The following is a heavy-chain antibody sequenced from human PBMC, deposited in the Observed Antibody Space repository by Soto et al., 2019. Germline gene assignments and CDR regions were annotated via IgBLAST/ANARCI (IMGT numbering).Heavy chain of an antibody. CDR2: IYYSGST. J-gene: IGHJ3*02. CDR1: GGSISSYY. D-gene: IGHD6-13*01. CDR3: ARRYSSAFDI. V-gene: IGHV4-59*08. Sequence: SETLSLTCTVSGGSISSYYWSWIRPPPGKGLEWIGYIYYSGSTNYNPSLKSRVTISVDTSKNQFSLKLSSVTAADTAVYYCARRYSSAFDIWGQGTMVTVSS.